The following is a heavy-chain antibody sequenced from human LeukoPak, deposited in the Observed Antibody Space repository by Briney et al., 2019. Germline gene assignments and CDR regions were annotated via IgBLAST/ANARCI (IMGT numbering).Heavy chain of an antibody. J-gene: IGHJ4*02. CDR3: ARVQTPYYYDSSGYLYPVFDY. V-gene: IGHV3-21*01. Sequence: GGSLRLSCAASGFTFSSYSMNWFRQAPGKGLEWVSSISSSSSYIYYADSVKGRFTISRDNAKNSLYLQMNSLRAEDTAVYYCARVQTPYYYDSSGYLYPVFDYWGQGTLVTVSS. CDR2: ISSSSSYI. CDR1: GFTFSSYS. D-gene: IGHD3-22*01.